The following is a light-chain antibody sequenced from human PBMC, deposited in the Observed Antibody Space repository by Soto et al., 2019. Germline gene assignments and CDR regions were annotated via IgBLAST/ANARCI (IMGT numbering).Light chain of an antibody. Sequence: DMEMTPSPSSLSASVGDRVTITCRASQSISNYLNWYQHKPGKVPKLLIYAASSLQSGVPTRCSGSGSSTDFTLTINSLQPEDFATYYRQQSYGSPLTFGGGTKIEIK. V-gene: IGKV1-39*01. J-gene: IGKJ4*01. CDR2: AAS. CDR3: QQSYGSPLT. CDR1: QSISNY.